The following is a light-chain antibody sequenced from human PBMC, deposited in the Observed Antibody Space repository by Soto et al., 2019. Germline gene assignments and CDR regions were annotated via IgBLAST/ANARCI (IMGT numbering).Light chain of an antibody. CDR3: QSYDTSLSVV. CDR1: SSNIGASAG. CDR2: GDT. V-gene: IGLV1-40*01. Sequence: QSVLTQPPSVSGAPGQRVTISCTGTSSNIGASAGVNWYQHSPGTAPQLLIYGDTNRPSGVPDRFSGSKSGTSASLAIAGLQDEDEADYYCQSYDTSLSVVFGGGTKVTVL. J-gene: IGLJ2*01.